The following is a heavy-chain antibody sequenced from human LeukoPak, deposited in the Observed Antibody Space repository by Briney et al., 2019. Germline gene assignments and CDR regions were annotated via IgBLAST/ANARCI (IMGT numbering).Heavy chain of an antibody. Sequence: SETLSLTCTVSGGSISSSSYYWGWIRRPPGKGLEWIGSIYYSGSTYYNPSLKSRVTISVDTSKNQFSLKLSSVTAADTAVYYCARAYPQLTKYYFDYWGQGTLVTVSS. CDR2: IYYSGST. J-gene: IGHJ4*02. CDR1: GGSISSSSYY. D-gene: IGHD2-2*01. CDR3: ARAYPQLTKYYFDY. V-gene: IGHV4-39*01.